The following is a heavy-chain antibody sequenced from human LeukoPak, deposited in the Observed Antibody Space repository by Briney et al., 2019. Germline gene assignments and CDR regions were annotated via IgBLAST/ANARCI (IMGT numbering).Heavy chain of an antibody. Sequence: GGSLRLSCAASGFTFSSYAMSWVRQAPGKGLEWVSAISDSGGSTYYAGSVKGRFTISRDNSKNTLYVQMNSLRAEDTAVYYCAKGHYYGSGSLDYWGQGTLVTVSS. V-gene: IGHV3-23*01. J-gene: IGHJ4*02. CDR2: ISDSGGST. D-gene: IGHD3-10*01. CDR3: AKGHYYGSGSLDY. CDR1: GFTFSSYA.